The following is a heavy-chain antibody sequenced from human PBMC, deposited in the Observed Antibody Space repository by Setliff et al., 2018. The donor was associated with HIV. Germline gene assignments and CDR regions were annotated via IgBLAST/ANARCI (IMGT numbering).Heavy chain of an antibody. CDR2: IDHGGST. D-gene: IGHD1-1*01. J-gene: IGHJ6*02. V-gene: IGHV4-34*01. CDR1: GEPFSNYY. Sequence: PSETLSLTCTVYGEPFSNYYWSWIRQPPGKGLEWIGEIDHGGSTRYNPSLKSRITMSVDTSKNQFSLRLSSVTAADTAVYYCARKQQVRWAWMPSHYNYDLDVWGPGTTVTVSS. CDR3: ARKQQVRWAWMPSHYNYDLDV.